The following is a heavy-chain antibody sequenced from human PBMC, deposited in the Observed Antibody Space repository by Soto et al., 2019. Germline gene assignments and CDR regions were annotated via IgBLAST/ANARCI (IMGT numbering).Heavy chain of an antibody. D-gene: IGHD6-19*01. J-gene: IGHJ4*02. V-gene: IGHV3-66*01. CDR2: IYSGDST. CDR1: GFTVSSNY. Sequence: EGSLRLSCAASGFTVSSNYMNWVRQAPGKGLEWVSIIYSGDSTYYADSVKGRFTISRDNSKNTLYLQMNSLRAEDTAVYYCARSWAVAGSYDYWGQGTLVTVS. CDR3: ARSWAVAGSYDY.